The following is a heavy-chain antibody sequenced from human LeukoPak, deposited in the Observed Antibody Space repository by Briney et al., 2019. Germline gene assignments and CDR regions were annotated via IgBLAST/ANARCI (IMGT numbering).Heavy chain of an antibody. D-gene: IGHD5-24*01. CDR3: ARDRDDSWFDP. CDR1: GDSISSGGYY. V-gene: IGHV4-31*03. CDR2: IYYSGST. J-gene: IGHJ5*02. Sequence: SDTLSLTCTVSGDSISSGGYYWRWSRKLRGRGLEWIEYIYYSGSTYYNPSLKSRVSISVATSKTRFPLRLSSVTAADTAVYYCARDRDDSWFDPWGQGTLVTVSS.